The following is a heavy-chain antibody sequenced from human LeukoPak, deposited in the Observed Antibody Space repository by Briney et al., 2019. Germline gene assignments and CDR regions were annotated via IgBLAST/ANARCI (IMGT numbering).Heavy chain of an antibody. J-gene: IGHJ4*02. Sequence: SVKVSCKASGGTFSSYAISWVRQAPGQGLEWMGGIIPIFVTANYAQKFQGRVTITTDESTSTAYMELSSLRSEDTAVYYCAGSIWFGEFNAEVVFDYWGQGTLVTVSS. CDR2: IIPIFVTA. CDR3: AGSIWFGEFNAEVVFDY. D-gene: IGHD3-10*01. CDR1: GGTFSSYA. V-gene: IGHV1-69*05.